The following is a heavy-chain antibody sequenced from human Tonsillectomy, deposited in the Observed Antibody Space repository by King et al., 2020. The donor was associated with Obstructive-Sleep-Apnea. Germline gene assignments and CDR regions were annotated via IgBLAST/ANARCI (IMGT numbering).Heavy chain of an antibody. J-gene: IGHJ6*02. V-gene: IGHV3-23*04. CDR1: GFTFSNYA. CDR3: ATTARGDYDYYGLDV. Sequence: VQLVESGGGLVQPGGSLRLSCRASGFTFSNYAMSWVRQAPGKGLEWVSGISVSGGGTFCADSVKGRFTISRDNLKKTRSLQINSLSADDTAAYYGATTARGDYDYYGLDVWGQGTTVIVSS. CDR2: ISVSGGGT. D-gene: IGHD4/OR15-4a*01.